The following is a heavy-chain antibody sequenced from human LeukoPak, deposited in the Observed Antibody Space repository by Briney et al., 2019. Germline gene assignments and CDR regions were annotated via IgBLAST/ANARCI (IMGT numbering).Heavy chain of an antibody. CDR2: ISGSSGST. Sequence: GGSLRLSCAASGFTFSSYAMSWVRQAPGKGREWVSAISGSSGSTYYADSVKGRFTISRDNSKNTLYLQMNSLRAEDTAVYYCAKDRLTTSSWSDYWGQGTLVTVSS. CDR1: GFTFSSYA. J-gene: IGHJ4*02. V-gene: IGHV3-23*01. D-gene: IGHD6-13*01. CDR3: AKDRLTTSSWSDY.